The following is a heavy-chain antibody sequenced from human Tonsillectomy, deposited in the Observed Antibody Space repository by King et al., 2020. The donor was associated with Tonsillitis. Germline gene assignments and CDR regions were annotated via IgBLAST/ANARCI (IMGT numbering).Heavy chain of an antibody. CDR2: INHIVST. Sequence: VQLQQWGAGLLKPSETLCLTCAVYGGSFMGYYWSWIRQPLGKGREWVGEINHIVSTNYNPSLKSRVTISVDTSKNQFSLKLSSVTAADTAVYYWASDDYGDWYFDLWGRGTLVTVSS. D-gene: IGHD4-17*01. CDR3: ASDDYGDWYFDL. V-gene: IGHV4-34*01. J-gene: IGHJ2*01. CDR1: GGSFMGYY.